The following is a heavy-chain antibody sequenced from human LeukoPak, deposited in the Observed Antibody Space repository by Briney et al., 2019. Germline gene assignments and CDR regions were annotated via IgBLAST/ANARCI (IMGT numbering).Heavy chain of an antibody. D-gene: IGHD7-27*01. CDR3: ARGGDPGVTEEYNWFDP. Sequence: SETLSLTCTVSGGSISSYYWSWIRQPPGKGLEWIGYIYYSGSTNYNPSLKSRVIISVDTSKNQFSLKLSSVTAADTAVYYCARGGDPGVTEEYNWFDPWGQGTLVTVSS. J-gene: IGHJ5*02. V-gene: IGHV4-59*01. CDR1: GGSISSYY. CDR2: IYYSGST.